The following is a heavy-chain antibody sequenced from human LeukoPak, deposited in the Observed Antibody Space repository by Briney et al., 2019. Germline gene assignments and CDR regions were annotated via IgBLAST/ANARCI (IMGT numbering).Heavy chain of an antibody. CDR1: GFTFSSYS. V-gene: IGHV3-21*01. D-gene: IGHD6-13*01. J-gene: IGHJ4*02. CDR2: ISSSNSYI. Sequence: GGSLRLSCAASGFTFSSYSMNWVRQAPGKGLEWVSSISSSNSYIYYAGSVKGRFTISRDNAKNSLYLQMNSLRAEDTAVYYCAVAAAGTYDYWGQGTLVTVSS. CDR3: AVAAAGTYDY.